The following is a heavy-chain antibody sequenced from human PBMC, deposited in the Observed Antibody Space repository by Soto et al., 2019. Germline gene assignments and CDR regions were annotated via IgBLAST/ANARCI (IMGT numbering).Heavy chain of an antibody. V-gene: IGHV4-34*01. Sequence: LPETLSLTCAVYGGSFSGYYWSLIRQPPGKGLEWIGEINHSGSTNYNPSLKSRVTISVDTSKNQFSLKLSSVTAADTAVYYCARAAMYSSSVLDYWGQGTLVTVSS. D-gene: IGHD6-6*01. J-gene: IGHJ4*02. CDR3: ARAAMYSSSVLDY. CDR2: INHSGST. CDR1: GGSFSGYY.